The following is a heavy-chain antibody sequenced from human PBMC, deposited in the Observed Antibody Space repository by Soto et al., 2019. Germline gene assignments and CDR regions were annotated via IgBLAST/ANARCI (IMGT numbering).Heavy chain of an antibody. D-gene: IGHD3-9*01. CDR2: FDPEDGET. CDR1: GYTLTELS. V-gene: IGHV1-24*01. J-gene: IGHJ4*02. CDR3: ATGRYYDILTGYCPFDY. Sequence: ASVKVSCKVSGYTLTELSMHWVRQAPGKGLEWMGGFDPEDGETIYAQKFQGRVTMTEDTSTDTAYMELSSLRSEDTAVYYCATGRYYDILTGYCPFDYWGQGTLVTVSS.